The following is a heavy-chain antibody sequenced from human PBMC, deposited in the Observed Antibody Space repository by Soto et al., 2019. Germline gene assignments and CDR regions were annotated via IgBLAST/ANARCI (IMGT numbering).Heavy chain of an antibody. CDR1: GGSFSGYY. V-gene: IGHV4-34*01. J-gene: IGHJ4*02. D-gene: IGHD4-17*01. CDR2: INHSGST. Sequence: QVQLQQWGAGLLKPSETLSLTCAVYGGSFSGYYWSWIRQPPGKGLEWIGEINHSGSTNYNPSLKSRVTISVDTSKNQCSLKLSSVTAADTAVYYCARGRRTAVTLDYWGQGTLVTVSS. CDR3: ARGRRTAVTLDY.